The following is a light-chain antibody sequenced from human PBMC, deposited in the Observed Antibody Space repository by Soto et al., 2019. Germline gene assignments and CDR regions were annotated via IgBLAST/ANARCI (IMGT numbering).Light chain of an antibody. CDR2: EVN. CDR3: ISYAGSNIWV. J-gene: IGLJ3*02. CDR1: SSDVGAYNY. Sequence: QSVLTQPPSASGSPGQSVTISCTGTSSDVGAYNYVSWYQQYPGKAPKLMTYEVNKRPSGVPDRFSGSKSGKTASLTVSGLQPEDEADYHCISYAGSNIWVFGGGTKLTVL. V-gene: IGLV2-8*01.